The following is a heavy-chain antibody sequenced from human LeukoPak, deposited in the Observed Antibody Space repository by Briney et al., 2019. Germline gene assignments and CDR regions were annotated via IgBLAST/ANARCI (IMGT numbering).Heavy chain of an antibody. Sequence: NPSETLSLTCDVSGGSIDIXXXXXWVRQXPGXXXXWIGEISHSGTTNYNXSLXXXVAXXLDRDNNQFSLSLRSVTAADTAVYYCTRESRPFCPFAFWGQGVLVTVSS. J-gene: IGHJ4*02. V-gene: IGHV4-4*02. CDR2: ISHSGTT. CDR3: TRESRPFCPFAF. CDR1: GGSIDIXXX. D-gene: IGHD2-2*01.